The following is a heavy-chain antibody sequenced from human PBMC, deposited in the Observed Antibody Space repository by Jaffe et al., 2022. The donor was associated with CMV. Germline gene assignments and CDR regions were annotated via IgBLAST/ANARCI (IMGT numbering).Heavy chain of an antibody. D-gene: IGHD3-22*01. Sequence: QVQLQESGPGLVKPSQTLSLTCTVSGGSISSGGYYWSWIRQHPGKGLEWIGYIYYSGSTYYNPSLKSRVTISVDTSKNQFSLKLSSVTAADTAVYYCARENYYDSSGYALVAKENAFDIWGQGTMVTVSS. J-gene: IGHJ3*02. CDR1: GGSISSGGYY. V-gene: IGHV4-31*03. CDR3: ARENYYDSSGYALVAKENAFDI. CDR2: IYYSGST.